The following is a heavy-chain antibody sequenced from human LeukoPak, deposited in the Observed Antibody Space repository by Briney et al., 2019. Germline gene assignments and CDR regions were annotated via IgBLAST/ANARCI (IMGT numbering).Heavy chain of an antibody. D-gene: IGHD6-19*01. J-gene: IGHJ4*02. CDR2: ITTSNGNT. CDR1: GYTFTLYG. V-gene: IGHV1-18*04. Sequence: ASVKVSCKASGYTFTLYGISWVRQAPGQGLEWMGWITTSNGNTNYAQSLQGRVSMTTDTSTNTAYMELRSLRSDDTAVYYCARYRSGDVDYWGQGTLVTVSS. CDR3: ARYRSGDVDY.